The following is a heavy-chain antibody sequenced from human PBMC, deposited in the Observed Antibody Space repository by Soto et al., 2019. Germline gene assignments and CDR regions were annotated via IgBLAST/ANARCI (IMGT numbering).Heavy chain of an antibody. CDR3: ARHALRGRRNQSKWFDP. CDR2: VYYSGSI. Sequence: PSETLSLTCTVSGGSINTNTYYWGWIRQPPGKGLEWVGSVYYSGSIHYNPSLKSRLTISADTSKNQFSLKLSSVTAADTAVYYCARHALRGRRNQSKWFDPWGQG. CDR1: GGSINTNTYY. V-gene: IGHV4-39*01. J-gene: IGHJ5*02. D-gene: IGHD3-16*01.